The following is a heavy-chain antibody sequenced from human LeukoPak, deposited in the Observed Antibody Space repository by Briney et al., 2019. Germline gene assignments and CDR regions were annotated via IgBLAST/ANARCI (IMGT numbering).Heavy chain of an antibody. CDR3: ARGRKITIFGGIGGAFDI. CDR2: ISPKRGET. J-gene: IGHJ3*02. CDR1: GYTFTGHY. V-gene: IGHV1-2*02. Sequence: GASVKVSCKPSGYTFTGHYIHWVRQAPGQGLEWMGWISPKRGETSYSQQFQGRVTMTRDTSSSTAYMDLTWLRSDDTAVFYCARGRKITIFGGIGGAFDIWGQGTVVTVSS. D-gene: IGHD3-3*01.